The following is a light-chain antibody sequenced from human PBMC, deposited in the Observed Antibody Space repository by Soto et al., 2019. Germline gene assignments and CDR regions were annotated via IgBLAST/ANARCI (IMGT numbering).Light chain of an antibody. CDR2: GAS. CDR3: QQRYNWPLT. CDR1: QSVSRN. Sequence: EIVLTQSPATLSLSPGERATLSCRASQSVSRNLAWYQQKPGQAPRLLIYGASNRATGIPARFGGSGSGTEFTLTISSLEPDDFAVYYCQQRYNWPLTFGARTKVEI. V-gene: IGKV3-11*01. J-gene: IGKJ4*01.